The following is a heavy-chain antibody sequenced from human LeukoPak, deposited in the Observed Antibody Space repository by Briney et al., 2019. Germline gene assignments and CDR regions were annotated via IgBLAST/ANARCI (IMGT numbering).Heavy chain of an antibody. J-gene: IGHJ3*02. V-gene: IGHV4-34*01. CDR3: ARGGRGIPVKKNWAKNRAFDI. D-gene: IGHD1-14*01. CDR2: IIHSGST. Sequence: PSETLSLTCAVYGGSFSGYYWSWIRQPPGKGLEWIGEIIHSGSTNYNPSLKSRVTISVDTSKNQFSLKLSSVTAADTAVYYCARGGRGIPVKKNWAKNRAFDIWGQGTMVTVSS. CDR1: GGSFSGYY.